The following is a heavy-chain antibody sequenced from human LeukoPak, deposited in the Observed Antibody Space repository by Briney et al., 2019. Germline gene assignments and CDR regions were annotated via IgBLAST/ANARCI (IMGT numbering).Heavy chain of an antibody. V-gene: IGHV4-59*08. D-gene: IGHD3-22*01. CDR2: IYYSGST. Sequence: PSETLSLTCTVSGGSISSYYWSWIRQPPGKGLEWIGYIYYSGSTYYNPSLKSRVTISVDTSKNQFSLKLSSVTAADTAVYYCARLEGYYYDSSGLDYWGQGTLVTVSS. CDR1: GGSISSYY. J-gene: IGHJ4*02. CDR3: ARLEGYYYDSSGLDY.